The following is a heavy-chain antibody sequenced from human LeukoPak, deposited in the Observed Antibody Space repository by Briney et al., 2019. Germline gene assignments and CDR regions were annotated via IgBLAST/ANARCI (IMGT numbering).Heavy chain of an antibody. V-gene: IGHV4-59*12. CDR1: GGSISSYY. CDR2: IYYSGST. CDR3: AREIHIAAGRGGFDY. J-gene: IGHJ4*02. Sequence: SETLSLTCTVSGGSISSYYWSWIRQPPGKGLEGIGRIYYSGSTYYNPSLKSRVTISVDTSKNQFSLKLSSVTAADTAVYYCAREIHIAAGRGGFDYWGQGTLVTVSS. D-gene: IGHD6-13*01.